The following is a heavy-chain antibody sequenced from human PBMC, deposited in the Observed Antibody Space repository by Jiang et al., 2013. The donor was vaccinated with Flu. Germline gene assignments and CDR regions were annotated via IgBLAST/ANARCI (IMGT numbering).Heavy chain of an antibody. D-gene: IGHD4-23*01. J-gene: IGHJ4*02. CDR1: GASVNSSGYY. CDR2: IYYTGST. Sequence: GLVKPSETLSLTCTVSGASVNSSGYYGGWIRQPPGKGLEWIGNIYYTGSTYQNPSLRSRVTISLDPSKNQFSLRLSSVTATDTAVYYCARHGTTTVAAFDYWGQGALLTVSS. V-gene: IGHV4-39*01. CDR3: ARHGTTTVAAFDY.